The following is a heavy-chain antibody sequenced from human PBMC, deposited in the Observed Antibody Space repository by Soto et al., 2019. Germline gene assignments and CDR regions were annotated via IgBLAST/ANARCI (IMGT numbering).Heavy chain of an antibody. Sequence: QVQLQESGPGLVKPSQTLSLTCTVFGVSVSSGDYDWSWIRQPPGKGLEWIGHINYRGSTYYNPSVTSRVTMSGGTSKNQISLKLSAVTAADTAVYSCDGLRGNDHGLRRGWFDPWGQGTVVLVSA. V-gene: IGHV4-30-4*01. CDR1: GVSVSSGDYD. CDR3: DGLRGNDHGLRRGWFDP. J-gene: IGHJ5*02. D-gene: IGHD1-1*01. CDR2: INYRGST.